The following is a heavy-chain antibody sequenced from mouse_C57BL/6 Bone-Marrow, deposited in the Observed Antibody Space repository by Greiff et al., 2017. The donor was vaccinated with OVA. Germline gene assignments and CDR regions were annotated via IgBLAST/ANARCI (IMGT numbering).Heavy chain of an antibody. V-gene: IGHV5-6*01. CDR2: ISSGGSYT. CDR1: GFTFSSYG. CDR3: ARLITTLYYYAMDY. Sequence: EVQRVESGGDLVKPGGSLKLSCAASGFTFSSYGMSWVRQTPDKRLEWVATISSGGSYTYYPDSVKGRFTISRDNAKNTLYLQRSSLKSEDTAMYYCARLITTLYYYAMDYWGQGTSVTVSS. J-gene: IGHJ4*01. D-gene: IGHD2-4*01.